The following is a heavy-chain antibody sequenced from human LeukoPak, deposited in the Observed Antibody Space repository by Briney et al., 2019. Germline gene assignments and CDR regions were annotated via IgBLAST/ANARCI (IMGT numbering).Heavy chain of an antibody. CDR1: GFTFSSYS. CDR2: ISSSSSYI. Sequence: GGSLRLSCAASGFTFSSYSMNWVRQAPGKGLEWVSSISSSSSYIYYADSVKGRFTISRDNAKNSLYLQMNSLRAEDTAVYYCARVPQVWFGESYYFDYWGQGTLVTVSS. D-gene: IGHD3-10*01. J-gene: IGHJ4*02. V-gene: IGHV3-21*01. CDR3: ARVPQVWFGESYYFDY.